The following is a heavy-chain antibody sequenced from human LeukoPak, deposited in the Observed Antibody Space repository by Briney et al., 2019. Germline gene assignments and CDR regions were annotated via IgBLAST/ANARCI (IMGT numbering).Heavy chain of an antibody. Sequence: GGSLRLSCAASGFTFSSYAMHWVRQAPGKGLEWVAVISYDGSNKYYADSVKGRFTISRDNSKNTLYLEMSSLRVEDTAIYYCAKWPEGAMDYFDYWGQGTLVTVSS. J-gene: IGHJ4*02. D-gene: IGHD2-8*01. CDR3: AKWPEGAMDYFDY. CDR1: GFTFSSYA. V-gene: IGHV3-30*04. CDR2: ISYDGSNK.